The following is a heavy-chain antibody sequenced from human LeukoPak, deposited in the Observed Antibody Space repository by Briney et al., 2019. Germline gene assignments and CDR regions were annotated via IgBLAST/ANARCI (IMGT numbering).Heavy chain of an antibody. CDR3: ARRSNLLPSDAFDI. J-gene: IGHJ3*02. D-gene: IGHD2-21*02. V-gene: IGHV1-8*03. Sequence: ASVKVSCKASGYTFTSYDINWVRQATGQGLEWMGWMNPNSGNTGYAQKFQGRVTITRNTSISTAYMELSSLRSEDTAVYYCARRSNLLPSDAFDIWGQGTMVTVSS. CDR1: GYTFTSYD. CDR2: MNPNSGNT.